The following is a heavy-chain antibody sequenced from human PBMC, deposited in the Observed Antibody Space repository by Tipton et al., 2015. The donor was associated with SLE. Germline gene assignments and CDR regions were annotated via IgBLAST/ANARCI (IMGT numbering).Heavy chain of an antibody. CDR2: INYSGST. CDR1: GYSISSGYY. D-gene: IGHD3-22*01. J-gene: IGHJ4*02. V-gene: IGHV4-61*01. Sequence: TLSLTCAVSGYSISSGYYWSWIRQPPGKGLEWIGHINYSGSTNYNPSLKSRVTISVETSQNQFSLNLNSVTAADTAMYYCARGGHYYYESSGFFDYWGQGSLVIVSS. CDR3: ARGGHYYYESSGFFDY.